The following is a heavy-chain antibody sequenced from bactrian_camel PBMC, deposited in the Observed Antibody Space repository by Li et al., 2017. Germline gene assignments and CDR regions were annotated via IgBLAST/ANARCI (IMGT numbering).Heavy chain of an antibody. Sequence: VQLVESGGALVQPGGTLRLSCAASGFTFSNYEMTWIRQAPGKELELVAHINSDGGSAYYGDSVQGRFTISRDNTKNTLVLQLNSLKTDDTAMYYCANWGDNYWGQGTQVTVS. CDR1: GFTFSNYE. V-gene: IGHV3S40*01. D-gene: IGHD5*01. J-gene: IGHJ4*01. CDR2: INSDGGSA. CDR3: ANWGDNY.